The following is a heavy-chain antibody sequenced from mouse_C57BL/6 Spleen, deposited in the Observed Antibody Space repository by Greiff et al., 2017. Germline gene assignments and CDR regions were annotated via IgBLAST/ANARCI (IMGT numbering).Heavy chain of an antibody. V-gene: IGHV1-54*01. D-gene: IGHD2-4*01. CDR3: ARRMGLREYYFDY. Sequence: QVQLQQSGAELVRPGTSVKVSCKASGYAFTNYLIEWVKQRPGQGLEWIGVINPGSGGTNYNEKFKGKATLTADKSSSTAYMQLSSLTSEDSAVYYCARRMGLREYYFDYWGQGTTLTVSS. CDR2: INPGSGGT. J-gene: IGHJ2*01. CDR1: GYAFTNYL.